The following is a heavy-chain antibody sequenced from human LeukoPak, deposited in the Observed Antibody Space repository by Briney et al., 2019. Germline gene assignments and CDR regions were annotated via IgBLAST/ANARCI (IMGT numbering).Heavy chain of an antibody. CDR1: GGSFSGYY. V-gene: IGHV4-34*01. Sequence: SETLSLTCAVYGGSFSGYYWSWIRQPPGKGLEWIGEINHSGSTNYNPSLKSRVTISVDTSKNQFSLKLSSVTAADTAVCYCASRGYLMEFDYWGQGTLVTVSS. CDR2: INHSGST. CDR3: ASRGYLMEFDY. J-gene: IGHJ4*02. D-gene: IGHD2-15*01.